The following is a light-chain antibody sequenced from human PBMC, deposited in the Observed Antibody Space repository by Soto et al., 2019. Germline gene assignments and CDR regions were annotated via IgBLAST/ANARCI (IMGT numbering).Light chain of an antibody. CDR3: QQDNSFPLT. CDR2: DAS. Sequence: EIVLTQSPATLSLSPGERATLSCRASQSVSSYLAWYQQKPGQAPRLLIYDASNRATGIPARFSGSGSGTDFTLTISSLEPEDFAVYYCQQDNSFPLTFGGGTKVDIK. J-gene: IGKJ4*01. V-gene: IGKV3-11*01. CDR1: QSVSSY.